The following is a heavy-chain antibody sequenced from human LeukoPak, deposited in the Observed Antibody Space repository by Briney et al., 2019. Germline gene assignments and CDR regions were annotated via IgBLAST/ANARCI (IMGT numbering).Heavy chain of an antibody. CDR2: MNPNSGNT. D-gene: IGHD3-16*02. CDR1: GYTFTSYD. Sequence: GASVKVSCKASGYTFTSYDINWVRQATGQGLEWMGWMNPNSGNTGYAQKFQGRVTITRNTSISTVYMELSSLRSEDTAIYYCARDNSVGDIAWWFDPWGQGTLVTVSS. CDR3: ARDNSVGDIAWWFDP. J-gene: IGHJ5*02. V-gene: IGHV1-8*03.